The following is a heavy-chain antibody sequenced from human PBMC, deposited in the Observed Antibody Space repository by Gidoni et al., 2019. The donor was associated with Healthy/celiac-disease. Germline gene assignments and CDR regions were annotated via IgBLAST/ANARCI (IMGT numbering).Heavy chain of an antibody. D-gene: IGHD3-3*01. CDR1: GFSLSTSGVG. V-gene: IGHV2-5*02. CDR3: AHSPGARPITIFGVDPLFDY. J-gene: IGHJ4*02. CDR2: IYWDDDK. Sequence: QITLKESGPTLVKPTQTLTLTCTFSGFSLSTSGVGVGWIRQPPGKALEWLALIYWDDDKRYSPSLKSRLTITKDTSKNQVVLTMTNMDPVDTATYYCAHSPGARPITIFGVDPLFDYWGQGTLVTVSS.